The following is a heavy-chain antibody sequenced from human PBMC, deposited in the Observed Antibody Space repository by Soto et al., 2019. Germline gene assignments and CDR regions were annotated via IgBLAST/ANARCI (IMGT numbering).Heavy chain of an antibody. CDR1: GCSCGGYG. CDR2: ISNNGCST. V-gene: IGHV3-64*05. CDR3: FKALSARYNSARAFDI. J-gene: IGHJ3*02. D-gene: IGHD2-2*02. Sequence: GGSLRLSWSASGCSCGGYGRHWVREDKRNALESVSGISNNGCSTYYADSVNGRFTISRDNSKNMLYVQMNSLRAEDTAVYFCFKALSARYNSARAFDIWGQGTMVTVSS.